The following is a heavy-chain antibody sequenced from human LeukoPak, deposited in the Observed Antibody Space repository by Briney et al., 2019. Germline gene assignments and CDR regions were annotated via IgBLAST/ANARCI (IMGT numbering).Heavy chain of an antibody. V-gene: IGHV3-66*01. CDR3: TRYSGTFSNSYFDC. J-gene: IGHJ4*02. Sequence: GGSLRLSCAASGFTVSSNDMSWVRQAPGKGLEWVSLIYSGRSTYYADSVKGRFIISRDNSKNTLYLQMNSLRAEDTAVYYCTRYSGTFSNSYFDCWGQGTLVTVSS. CDR1: GFTVSSND. CDR2: IYSGRST. D-gene: IGHD1-26*01.